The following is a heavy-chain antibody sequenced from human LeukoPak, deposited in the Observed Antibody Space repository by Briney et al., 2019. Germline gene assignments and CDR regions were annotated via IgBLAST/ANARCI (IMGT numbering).Heavy chain of an antibody. J-gene: IGHJ4*02. CDR2: IKQDGSEK. D-gene: IGHD1-26*01. Sequence: PGGSLRLSCIASGFTFSSYWMSWVRQAPGKGLEWVANIKQDGSEKYYVDSVKGRFTISRDNAKNSLYLQMNSLRAEDTAVYYCARAGPYYDFDYWGQGTLVTVSS. CDR1: GFTFSSYW. CDR3: ARAGPYYDFDY. V-gene: IGHV3-7*03.